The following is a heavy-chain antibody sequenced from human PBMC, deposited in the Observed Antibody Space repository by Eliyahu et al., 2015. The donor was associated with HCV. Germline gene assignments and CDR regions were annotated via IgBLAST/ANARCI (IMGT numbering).Heavy chain of an antibody. Sequence: QITLKESGPTLVKPTQTLTLTCTFPGFXLSTSGVGVGWIRQPPGKALEWLALIYWDDDKRYSPSLKSRLTITKDTSKNQVVLTMTNMDPVDTATYYCAHRVGSTNFDPWGQGTLVTVSS. CDR3: AHRVGSTNFDP. D-gene: IGHD2-2*01. CDR1: GFXLSTSGVG. J-gene: IGHJ5*02. CDR2: IYWDDDK. V-gene: IGHV2-5*02.